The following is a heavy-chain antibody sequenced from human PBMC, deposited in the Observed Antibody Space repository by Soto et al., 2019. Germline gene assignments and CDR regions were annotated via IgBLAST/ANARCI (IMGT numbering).Heavy chain of an antibody. Sequence: EVQLVESGGGLVKPGGSLRLSCAASGFTFSSYSMNWVRQAPGKGLEWVSSISSSSSFIYYADSVKGRFTISRDNAKNSLYLQMNSLSAEDTAVYYCARDAARYCSSTSCPYDYWGQGTLVTVSS. CDR1: GFTFSSYS. V-gene: IGHV3-21*01. J-gene: IGHJ4*02. D-gene: IGHD2-2*01. CDR3: ARDAARYCSSTSCPYDY. CDR2: ISSSSSFI.